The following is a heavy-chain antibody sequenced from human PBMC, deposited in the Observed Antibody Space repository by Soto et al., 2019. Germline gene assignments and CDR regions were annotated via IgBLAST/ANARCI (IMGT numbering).Heavy chain of an antibody. V-gene: IGHV2-5*02. CDR1: GFSLSTSGAA. CDR3: AHRATMTIFGLIIDNGIWFDP. CDR2: IYWDGDK. D-gene: IGHD3-3*01. Sequence: QINLIESGPTLVKPTQPLTLTCTFSGFSLSTSGAAVGWVRQPPGRALEWLALIYWDGDKRYNASLGNRLTITKDTSMNQVVLTLTNVDSADTATYYCAHRATMTIFGLIIDNGIWFDPWGQGTRVIVSS. J-gene: IGHJ5*02.